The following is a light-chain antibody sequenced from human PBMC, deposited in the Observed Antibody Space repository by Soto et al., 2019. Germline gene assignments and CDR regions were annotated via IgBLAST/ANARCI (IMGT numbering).Light chain of an antibody. CDR1: SSDGGSYNL. J-gene: IGLJ1*01. CDR2: EGS. Sequence: QSLLIQPASGSGAPGHSITISWTRTSSDGGSYNLVSWYQQHPGKAPKLMIYEGSKRPSGVSNRFSASKSGNTASLSISGLQAEDEAEYYCCSNAGSSTYVFGTGTKVTV. V-gene: IGLV2-23*01. CDR3: CSNAGSSTYV.